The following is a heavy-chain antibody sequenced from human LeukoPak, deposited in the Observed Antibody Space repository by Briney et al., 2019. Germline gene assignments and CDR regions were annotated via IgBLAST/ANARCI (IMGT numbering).Heavy chain of an antibody. J-gene: IGHJ4*02. CDR2: IRYDGSNK. D-gene: IGHD3-10*01. Sequence: GGSLRLSCAASGFTFSSYGMHWVRQAPGKGPEWVAFIRYDGSNKYYADSVKGRFTISRDNSKNTLYLQVNSLRAEDTAVYYCAKALVRGSGYFDYWGQGTLVTVSS. CDR1: GFTFSSYG. V-gene: IGHV3-30*02. CDR3: AKALVRGSGYFDY.